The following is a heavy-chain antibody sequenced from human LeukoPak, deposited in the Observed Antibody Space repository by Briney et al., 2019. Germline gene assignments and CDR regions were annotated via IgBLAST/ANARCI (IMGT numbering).Heavy chain of an antibody. CDR1: GYTFTSYD. CDR3: AREYYDYYEGFDY. V-gene: IGHV1-18*01. CDR2: ISAYNGNT. D-gene: IGHD3-22*01. J-gene: IGHJ4*02. Sequence: ASVKVSCKASGYTFTSYDISWVRQAPGQGLEWMGRISAYNGNTNYAQKLQGRVTMTTDTSTRTAYMGLRSLRSDDTAVYFCAREYYDYYEGFDYWGQGTLVTVSS.